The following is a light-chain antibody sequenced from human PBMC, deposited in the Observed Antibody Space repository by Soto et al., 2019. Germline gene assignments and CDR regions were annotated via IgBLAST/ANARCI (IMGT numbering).Light chain of an antibody. CDR1: QSISTY. CDR3: QQNYKSPYT. Sequence: DIQMTQSPSSLSASVGDRVTITCRASQSISTYLNWYQHKPGKAPNVLIYAASSLQSGVPSRFSGSGSGTDFTLTINSLQPDDFATYYCQQNYKSPYTFGQWTKLEIK. V-gene: IGKV1-39*01. J-gene: IGKJ2*01. CDR2: AAS.